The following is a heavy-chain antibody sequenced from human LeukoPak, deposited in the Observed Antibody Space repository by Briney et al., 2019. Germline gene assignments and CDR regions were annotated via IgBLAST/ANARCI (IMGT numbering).Heavy chain of an antibody. J-gene: IGHJ2*01. V-gene: IGHV4-39*07. CDR2: IYYSVST. CDR3: ARVYYSSSYDYWYFDL. CDR1: GASISSTNYY. Sequence: SETLSLTCTVSGASISSTNYYWGWIRQTPGKGLEWIGTIYYSVSTYYNPSLKSRLSISVDTSKNQFSLKLRSVTAADTAVYYCARVYYSSSYDYWYFDLWGRGTLVTVSS. D-gene: IGHD6-13*01.